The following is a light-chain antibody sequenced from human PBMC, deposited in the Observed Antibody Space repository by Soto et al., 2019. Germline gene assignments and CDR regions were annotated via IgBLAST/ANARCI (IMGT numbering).Light chain of an antibody. CDR3: SSFTGTTTLDV. J-gene: IGLJ1*01. Sequence: QSALTQPASVSGSPGQSITISCTGTSNDVGAYDYVSWYQQHPGKAPKLIIYGVSNRPSGVSNRFSGSKSGNTAFLTISGLQPEDEADYYCSSFTGTTTLDVFGTGTKVTVL. V-gene: IGLV2-14*03. CDR1: SNDVGAYDY. CDR2: GVS.